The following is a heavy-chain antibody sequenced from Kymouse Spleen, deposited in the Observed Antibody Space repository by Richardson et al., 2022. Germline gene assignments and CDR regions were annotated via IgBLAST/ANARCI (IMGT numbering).Heavy chain of an antibody. CDR3: ARRRTSCYAYYFDY. V-gene: IGHV4-34*01. J-gene: IGHJ4*02. D-gene: IGHD2-2*02. CDR2: INHSGST. Sequence: QVQLQQWGAGLLKPSETLSLTCAVYGGSFSGYYWSWIRQPPGKGLEWIGEINHSGSTNYNPSLKSRVTISVDTSKNQFSLKLSSVTAADTAVYYCARRRTSCYAYYFDYWGQGTLVTVSS. CDR1: GGSFSGYY.